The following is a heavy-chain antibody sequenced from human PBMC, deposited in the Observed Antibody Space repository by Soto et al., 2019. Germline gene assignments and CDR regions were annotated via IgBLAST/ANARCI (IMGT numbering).Heavy chain of an antibody. J-gene: IGHJ4*02. CDR2: IIPIFGTA. D-gene: IGHD6-6*01. CDR3: ARLGIAARPFDY. CDR1: GGTFSSYA. Sequence: VASVKVSCKASGGTFSSYAISWVRQAPGQGLEWMGGIIPIFGTANYAQKFQGRVTITADESTSTAYMELSSLRSEDTAVYYCARLGIAARPFDYWGQGTLVTVSS. V-gene: IGHV1-69*13.